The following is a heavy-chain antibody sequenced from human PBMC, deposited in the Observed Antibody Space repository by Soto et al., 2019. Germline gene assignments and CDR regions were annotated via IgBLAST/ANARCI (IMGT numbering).Heavy chain of an antibody. CDR3: ARGSGYTNPRFDY. CDR2: ISSSGTTV. Sequence: GGSLRLSCAASGFTFCSYSMNWVRQAPGKGLEWVSYISSSGTTVYYADSVKGRFTISRDNAKNSLYLQMNSLRDEDTAVYYCARGSGYTNPRFDYWGQGTLITVSS. J-gene: IGHJ4*02. D-gene: IGHD4-4*01. CDR1: GFTFCSYS. V-gene: IGHV3-48*02.